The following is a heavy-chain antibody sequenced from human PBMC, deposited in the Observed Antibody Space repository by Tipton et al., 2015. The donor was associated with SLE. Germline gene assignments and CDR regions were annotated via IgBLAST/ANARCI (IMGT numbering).Heavy chain of an antibody. V-gene: IGHV3-53*01. CDR1: GFSVSSNY. Sequence: SLRLSCAASGFSVSSNYMSWVRQAPGKGLEWVSVIYSAGDTYYADSVKGRFTISRDNSKNTVYLHMNSLRAEDTAIYYCAKEAGYSGGWADFWGQGTLVTVSS. CDR2: IYSAGDT. CDR3: AKEAGYSGGWADF. D-gene: IGHD6-19*01. J-gene: IGHJ4*02.